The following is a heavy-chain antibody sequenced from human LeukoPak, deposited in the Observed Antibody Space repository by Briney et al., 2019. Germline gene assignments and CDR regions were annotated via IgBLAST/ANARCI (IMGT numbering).Heavy chain of an antibody. D-gene: IGHD2-2*03. J-gene: IGHJ4*02. V-gene: IGHV3-23*01. CDR3: AKDRLGCLHSQVFDY. Sequence: PGGSLRLSCAASGFTFSSYAMSWVRQAPGKGLEWFSAISGSGGSTYYADSVKGRFTISRDNSKNTLYLQMNSLRAEDTAVYYCAKDRLGCLHSQVFDYWGQGTLVTVSS. CDR2: ISGSGGST. CDR1: GFTFSSYA.